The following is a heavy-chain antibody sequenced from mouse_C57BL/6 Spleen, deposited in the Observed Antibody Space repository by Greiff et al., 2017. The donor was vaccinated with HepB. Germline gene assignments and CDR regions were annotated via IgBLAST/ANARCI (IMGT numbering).Heavy chain of an antibody. D-gene: IGHD1-1*01. V-gene: IGHV1-80*01. CDR2: IYPGDGDT. CDR3: ARVLRSYFDY. J-gene: IGHJ2*01. Sequence: QVHVKQSGVELVKPGASVKISCKASGYAFSSYWMNWVKQRPGKGLEWIGQIYPGDGDTNYNGQFKGKATLTADKSSSTASMQLSSLTSEDSAVYFCARVLRSYFDYWGQGTTLTVSS. CDR1: GYAFSSYW.